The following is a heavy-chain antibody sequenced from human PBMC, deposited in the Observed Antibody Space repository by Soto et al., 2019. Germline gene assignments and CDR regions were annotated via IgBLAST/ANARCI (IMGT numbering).Heavy chain of an antibody. J-gene: IGHJ4*02. Sequence: SETLSPPAMARVVPSTIVIPSGARSASPPGKGLEFIGSVYYSGGAYYSPSLKSRVTVSVDTSKNQLSLRVNSVTAADTAVYYCLRGVEAATRHTDSDSWGQGILVTVSS. CDR1: VVPSTIVIPS. CDR3: LRGVEAATRHTDSDS. V-gene: IGHV4-39*01. CDR2: VYYSGGA. D-gene: IGHD3-3*01.